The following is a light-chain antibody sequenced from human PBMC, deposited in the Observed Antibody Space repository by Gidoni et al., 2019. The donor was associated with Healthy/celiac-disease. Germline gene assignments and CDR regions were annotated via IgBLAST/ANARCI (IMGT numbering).Light chain of an antibody. V-gene: IGLV3-21*04. CDR3: QVWDSSSDQL. Sequence: SYVLTQPPSVSVDPGKTARITCGGNNIGSKSVHWYQQKPGQAPVLVIYYDSDRPSGIPERFSGSNSGNTATLTISRVEAGDEADYHCQVWDSSSDQLFGGGTKLTVL. J-gene: IGLJ3*02. CDR1: NIGSKS. CDR2: YDS.